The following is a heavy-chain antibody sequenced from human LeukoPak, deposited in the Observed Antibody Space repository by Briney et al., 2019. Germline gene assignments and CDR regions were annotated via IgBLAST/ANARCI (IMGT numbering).Heavy chain of an antibody. J-gene: IGHJ1*01. Sequence: SETLSLTCAVYGVSFSGYYWSWIRQPPGKGLEWLGEINHSGSTNYNPSLKSRVTISVDTSKNQFSLKLSSVTAADTAVYYCARGRYYGSSYFQHWGQGTLVTVSS. D-gene: IGHD3-10*01. CDR2: INHSGST. CDR3: ARGRYYGSSYFQH. V-gene: IGHV4-34*01. CDR1: GVSFSGYY.